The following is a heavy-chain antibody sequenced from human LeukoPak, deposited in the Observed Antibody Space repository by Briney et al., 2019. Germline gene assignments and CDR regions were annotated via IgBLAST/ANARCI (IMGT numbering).Heavy chain of an antibody. Sequence: ASVKVSCKASGYTFTGYYMHWVRQAPRQGLEWMGWINPNSGGTTYAQKFQGRVTMTRDTSISTAYMELSRLRSDDTAVYYCAVYCSSTSCRNSYFDYWGQGTLVTVSS. J-gene: IGHJ4*02. CDR3: AVYCSSTSCRNSYFDY. CDR2: INPNSGGT. CDR1: GYTFTGYY. V-gene: IGHV1-2*02. D-gene: IGHD2-2*01.